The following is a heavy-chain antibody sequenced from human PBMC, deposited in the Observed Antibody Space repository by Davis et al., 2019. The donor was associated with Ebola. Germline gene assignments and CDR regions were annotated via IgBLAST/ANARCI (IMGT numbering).Heavy chain of an antibody. V-gene: IGHV3-23*01. CDR1: GFTFSSHS. J-gene: IGHJ4*02. CDR3: AKEGDYCGRDCYGSFDY. D-gene: IGHD2-21*02. Sequence: GGSLRLSCAASGFTFSSHSMSWVRQAPGKGLEWVSVISGRSTTIYYADSVKGRFTISRDNSKNTFYLQMNSLRDEDTAIYYCAKEGDYCGRDCYGSFDYWGQGTLVTVSS. CDR2: ISGRSTTI.